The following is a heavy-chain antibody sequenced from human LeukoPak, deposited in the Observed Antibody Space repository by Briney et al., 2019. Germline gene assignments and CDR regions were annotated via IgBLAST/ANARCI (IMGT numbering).Heavy chain of an antibody. CDR1: GGSISSYY. J-gene: IGHJ4*02. V-gene: IGHV4-4*07. D-gene: IGHD3-22*01. CDR2: IYTSGST. Sequence: PSETLSLTCTVSGGSISSYYWSWIRQPAGKGLEWIGRIYTSGSTNYNPSLKSRVTMSVDTSKNQFSLKLSSVTAADTAVYYCAREYADSSGYYSDYWGQGTLVTVSS. CDR3: AREYADSSGYYSDY.